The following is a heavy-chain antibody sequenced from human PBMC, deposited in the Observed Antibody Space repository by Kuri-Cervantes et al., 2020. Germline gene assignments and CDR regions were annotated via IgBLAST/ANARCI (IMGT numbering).Heavy chain of an antibody. CDR2: ISGSGGTT. V-gene: IGHV3-23*01. Sequence: GESLKISCAASRFTFSSYAMSWVRQAPGKGLEWVSSISGSGGTTYYADSVKGRFTISRDNSKNTLYLQMNSLRAEDTAVYYCARDLLDPWGQGTLVTVSS. CDR1: RFTFSSYA. CDR3: ARDLLDP. J-gene: IGHJ5*02.